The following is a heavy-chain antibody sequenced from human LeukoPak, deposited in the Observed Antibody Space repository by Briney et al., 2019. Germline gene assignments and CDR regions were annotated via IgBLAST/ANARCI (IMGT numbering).Heavy chain of an antibody. CDR1: GFTFSSYS. CDR2: ISSSSSYI. D-gene: IGHD3-10*01. J-gene: IGHJ3*02. CDR3: ARVTGNAGAYGSGSYWAFDI. V-gene: IGHV3-21*01. Sequence: GGSLRLSCAASGFTFSSYSMNWVRQAPGKGLEWVSCISSSSSYIYYADSVKGRFTISRDNAKNSLYLQMNSLRAEDTAVYYCARVTGNAGAYGSGSYWAFDIWGQGTMVTVSS.